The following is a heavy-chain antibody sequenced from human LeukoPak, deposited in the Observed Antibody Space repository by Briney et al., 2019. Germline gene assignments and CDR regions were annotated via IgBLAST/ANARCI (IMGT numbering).Heavy chain of an antibody. V-gene: IGHV1-8*01. CDR3: ARGVVLYDFWSGYSGEYNWFDP. Sequence: GASVKVSCKASGYTFTSYDINWVRQATGQGLEWRGWMNPNSGNTGYAQKFQGRVTMTRNTSISTAYMELSSLRSEDTAVYYCARGVVLYDFWSGYSGEYNWFDPWGQGTLVTVSS. D-gene: IGHD3-3*01. CDR1: GYTFTSYD. J-gene: IGHJ5*02. CDR2: MNPNSGNT.